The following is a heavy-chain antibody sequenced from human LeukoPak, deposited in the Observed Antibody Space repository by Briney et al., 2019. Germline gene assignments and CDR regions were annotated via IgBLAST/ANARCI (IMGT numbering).Heavy chain of an antibody. J-gene: IGHJ4*02. V-gene: IGHV3-74*01. CDR3: ARGRPHGNDY. D-gene: IGHD4-23*01. CDR1: GFTFSSYW. CDR2: IASDGSST. Sequence: GGSLRLSCAASGFTFSSYWMNWVRQAPGKGLVWVSRIASDGSSTTYADSVKGRFSISRDDAKNTLYLQMNSLRAEDTAVYYCARGRPHGNDYWGQGTLVTVSS.